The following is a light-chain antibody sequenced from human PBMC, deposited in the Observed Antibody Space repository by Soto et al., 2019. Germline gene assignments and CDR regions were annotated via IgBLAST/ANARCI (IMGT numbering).Light chain of an antibody. J-gene: IGKJ1*01. V-gene: IGKV1-5*01. CDR1: QSIGNR. CDR3: QHYGGLWT. CDR2: DAS. Sequence: DIQMTQSPSTLSASVGDRVTITCRASQSIGNRLAWYQQKPGKAPKVLIYDASSLESGVPSRFSGSGSGTEFILSISSPQPDDFATYWCQHYGGLWTFGQGTKVESK.